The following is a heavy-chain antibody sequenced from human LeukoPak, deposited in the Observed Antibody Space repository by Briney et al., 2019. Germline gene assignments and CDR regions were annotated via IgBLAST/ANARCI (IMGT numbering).Heavy chain of an antibody. Sequence: ASVKVSCKASGYTFINNWMHWVRQAPGQGLEWMGIINPSGVSTSYAQKFQGRVTMTRDTSTSTVYMELSSLRSEDTAVYYCLAYYGSGSYYNPTGDWGQGTLVTVSS. CDR1: GYTFINNW. CDR3: LAYYGSGSYYNPTGD. V-gene: IGHV1-46*01. CDR2: INPSGVST. D-gene: IGHD3-10*01. J-gene: IGHJ4*02.